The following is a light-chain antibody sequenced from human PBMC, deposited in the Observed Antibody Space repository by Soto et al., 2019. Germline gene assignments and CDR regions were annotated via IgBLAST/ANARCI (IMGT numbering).Light chain of an antibody. CDR3: QQYDNLPFT. V-gene: IGKV1-33*01. J-gene: IGKJ3*01. CDR1: QIIDTY. CDR2: DAS. Sequence: IQMTQSPSSLSASVGDRVTITCRASQIIDTYLNWYQQKPGKAPKLLIYDASNLETGVPSRFSGSGSGTDFTFTISSLQPEDIATYYCQQYDNLPFTFGPGTKVDIK.